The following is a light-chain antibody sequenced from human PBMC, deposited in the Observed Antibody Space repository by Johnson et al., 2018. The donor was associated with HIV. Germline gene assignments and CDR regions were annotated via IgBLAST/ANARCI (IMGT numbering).Light chain of an antibody. CDR1: SSNIGNHY. CDR3: GTWDSSLSAYV. J-gene: IGLJ1*01. Sequence: QAVLTQPPSVSAAPGQKVTISCSGSSSNIGNHYVSWYQQLPGTAPKLLIYENNKRPSGIPHRFSGSKSGTSATLGIPGLPPADEAEYYCGTWDSSLSAYVLGTGTKVTVL. V-gene: IGLV1-51*02. CDR2: ENN.